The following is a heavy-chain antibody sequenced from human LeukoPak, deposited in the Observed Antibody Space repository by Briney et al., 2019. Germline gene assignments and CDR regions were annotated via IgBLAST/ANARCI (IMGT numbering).Heavy chain of an antibody. CDR1: GGSISSSSYY. CDR2: IYYSGST. Sequence: SETLSLTCTVSGGSISSSSYYWGWIRQPPGKGLEWIGSIYYSGSTYYNPSLKSRVTISVDTSKSQFSLKLSSVTAADTAVYYCARRCSSTSCYSPYYYYGMDVWGQGTTVTVSS. J-gene: IGHJ6*02. V-gene: IGHV4-39*01. D-gene: IGHD2-2*02. CDR3: ARRCSSTSCYSPYYYYGMDV.